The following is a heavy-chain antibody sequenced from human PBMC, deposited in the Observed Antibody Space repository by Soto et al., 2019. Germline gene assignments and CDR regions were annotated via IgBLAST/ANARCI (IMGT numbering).Heavy chain of an antibody. V-gene: IGHV4-39*01. Sequence: PSETLSLTCSVSGGSISSTSYFWGWIRQPPGRGLEWIGSIDYSGNSYYNPSLKSRITISVDTSKNQFSLKLTSVTAADTAVYYCTRSRGIAARLDCWGQGTLVTVSS. CDR3: TRSRGIAARLDC. D-gene: IGHD6-6*01. J-gene: IGHJ4*02. CDR1: GGSISSTSYF. CDR2: IDYSGNS.